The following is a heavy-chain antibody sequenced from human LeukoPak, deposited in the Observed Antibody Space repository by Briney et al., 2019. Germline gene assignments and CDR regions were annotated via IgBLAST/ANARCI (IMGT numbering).Heavy chain of an antibody. V-gene: IGHV4-59*01. D-gene: IGHD6-13*01. J-gene: IGHJ5*02. CDR3: ARRDSSSWYQEDWFDP. CDR1: GCSISSYY. Sequence: SETLSLTCTVSGCSISSYYWSWIRQPPGKGLEWIGYIYYSGSTKYNPSLKSRVTISVDTSKNQFSLKLSSVTAADTAVYYCARRDSSSWYQEDWFDPWGQGTLVTVSS. CDR2: IYYSGST.